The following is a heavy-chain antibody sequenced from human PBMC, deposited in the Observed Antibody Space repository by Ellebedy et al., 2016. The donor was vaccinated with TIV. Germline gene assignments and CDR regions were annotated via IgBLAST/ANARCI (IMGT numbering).Heavy chain of an antibody. CDR3: ARGDNYYYDSSGYYYTY. J-gene: IGHJ4*02. V-gene: IGHV1-46*01. D-gene: IGHD3-22*01. CDR1: GYTFTSYY. Sequence: ASVKVSCKASGYTFTSYYFYWVRQAPGQGLEWLGIINPTTGNSNYAQKFQGRVHMTRDTSTSTVYMELSGLRSEDTAVYYCARGDNYYYDSSGYYYTYWGQGTLVTVSS. CDR2: INPTTGNS.